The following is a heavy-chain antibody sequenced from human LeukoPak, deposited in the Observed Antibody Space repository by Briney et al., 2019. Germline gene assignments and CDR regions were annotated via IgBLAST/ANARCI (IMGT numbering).Heavy chain of an antibody. CDR3: AKASYGSGSYYSYYYYAMDV. Sequence: PGGSLRLSCAASGFSFSNYAMSWVRQAPGKGLEWVSAISGSGGTTYYADSVKGRFTISRYNSKSTLYLQMNSLRADDTAVYYCAKASYGSGSYYSYYYYAMDVWGQGTTVTVSS. J-gene: IGHJ6*02. CDR1: GFSFSNYA. CDR2: ISGSGGTT. V-gene: IGHV3-23*01. D-gene: IGHD3-10*01.